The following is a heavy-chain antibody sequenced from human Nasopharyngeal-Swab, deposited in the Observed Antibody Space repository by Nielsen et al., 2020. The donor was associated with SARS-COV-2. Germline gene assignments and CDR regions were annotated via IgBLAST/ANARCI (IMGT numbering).Heavy chain of an antibody. J-gene: IGHJ4*02. CDR2: IYSGGST. V-gene: IGHV4-39*01. Sequence: SEPLSLTCTALGATISSSPYYWAWIRQPTGKGLEWIGSIYSGGSTYYNPSLKSRVTISVDTSKNQFSLKLSSVTAADTAVYYCAALSSSWYEYYFDDWRQGTLVSVSS. CDR3: AALSSSWYEYYFDD. D-gene: IGHD6-13*01. CDR1: GATISSSPYY.